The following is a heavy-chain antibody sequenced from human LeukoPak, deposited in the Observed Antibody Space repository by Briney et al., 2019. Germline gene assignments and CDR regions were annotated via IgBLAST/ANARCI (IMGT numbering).Heavy chain of an antibody. J-gene: IGHJ6*03. V-gene: IGHV1-46*01. D-gene: IGHD3-3*01. CDR1: GYTFTSYY. CDR2: INPSGGST. Sequence: ASVKVSCKASGYTFTSYYMHWVRQAPGQGLEWMGIINPSGGSTSYAQKFQGRVTMTEDTSTDTAYMELSSLRSEDTAVYYCATGLRFLEWFNMDVWGKGTTVTVSS. CDR3: ATGLRFLEWFNMDV.